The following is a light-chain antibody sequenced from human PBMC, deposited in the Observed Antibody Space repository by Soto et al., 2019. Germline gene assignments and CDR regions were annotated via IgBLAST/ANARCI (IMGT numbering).Light chain of an antibody. CDR2: DAS. V-gene: IGKV1-5*01. CDR1: QNIRNW. Sequence: DIQMTQSPSSVSAXXXXXXXXXXRASQNIRNWLAWYQQKPGKAPNPLIYDASSLKSGVPARFSGSGSGTEFTLTISSLQPDDFATYYCQQYNTYSTFGQGTRLEIK. CDR3: QQYNTYST. J-gene: IGKJ5*01.